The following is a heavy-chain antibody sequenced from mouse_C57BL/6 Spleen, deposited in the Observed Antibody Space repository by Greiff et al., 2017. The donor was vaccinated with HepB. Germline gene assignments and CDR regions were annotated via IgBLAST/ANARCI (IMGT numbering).Heavy chain of an antibody. V-gene: IGHV1-26*01. D-gene: IGHD1-1*01. CDR3: AGYGSSFDY. CDR1: GYTFTDYY. CDR2: INPNNGGT. Sequence: EVQLQQSGPELVKPGASVKISCKASGYTFTDYYMNWVKQSHGKSLEWIGDINPNNGGTSYNQKFKGKATLTVDKSSSTAYMELRSLTSEDSAVYYCAGYGSSFDYWGQSTTLTVSS. J-gene: IGHJ2*01.